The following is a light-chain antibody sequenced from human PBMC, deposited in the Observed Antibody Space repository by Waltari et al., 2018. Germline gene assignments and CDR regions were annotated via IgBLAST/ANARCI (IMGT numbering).Light chain of an antibody. CDR2: GNN. CDR3: QSYDNILSGGV. Sequence: QSVLTQPPSVSGAPGQRVTIYCTGSISTIGAGYDLLWYQQLPGTAPKLLIYGNNNRPSGVPDRFSGSKSGTSASLAITGLQSDDEADYYCQSYDNILSGGVFGGGTKLTVL. J-gene: IGLJ2*01. CDR1: ISTIGAGYD. V-gene: IGLV1-40*01.